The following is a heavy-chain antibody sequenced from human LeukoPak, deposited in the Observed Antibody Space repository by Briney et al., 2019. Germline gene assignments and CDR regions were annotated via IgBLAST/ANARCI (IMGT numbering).Heavy chain of an antibody. CDR3: TTDGRHSGYLWVDY. CDR1: GFTFSNAW. CDR2: IKSKTDGGTT. Sequence: PGGSLRLSCAASGFTFSNAWMSWVRQAPGKGLEWVGRIKSKTDGGTTDYAAPVKGRFTISRDDSKNTLYLQMNSLKTEDTAVNYCTTDGRHSGYLWVDYWGQGTLVTVSS. J-gene: IGHJ4*02. V-gene: IGHV3-15*01. D-gene: IGHD5-12*01.